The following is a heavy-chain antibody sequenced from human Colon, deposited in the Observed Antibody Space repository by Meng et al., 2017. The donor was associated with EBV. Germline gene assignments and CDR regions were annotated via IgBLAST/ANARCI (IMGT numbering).Heavy chain of an antibody. J-gene: IGHJ4*02. V-gene: IGHV4-39*07. Sequence: QDPCPGLVNPPGPLSLPCTIYGGSITSPSSYGGWVRQPPGKGLEWIGSIYYRGSTNYNPSLKSRISMSVDMSKNQFSLKVNSVTAADTAIYYCVISSHNWGQGTLVTVSS. D-gene: IGHD3-3*02. CDR1: GGSITSPSSY. CDR3: VISSHN. CDR2: IYYRGST.